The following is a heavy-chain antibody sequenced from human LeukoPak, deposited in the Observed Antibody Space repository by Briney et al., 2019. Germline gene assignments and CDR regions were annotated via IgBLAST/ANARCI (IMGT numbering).Heavy chain of an antibody. CDR2: IREDGSEK. Sequence: HPGRSLRLPCAASGFTFRSFWMTWVRQAPGKGLEWVANIREDGSEKYYVDSVNGRFTISRDNAKNSLSLQMNSLRAEDMGVYYCARGRGIGAWGQGTTVTVSS. CDR1: GFTFRSFW. V-gene: IGHV3-7*01. CDR3: ARGRGIGA. J-gene: IGHJ6*02.